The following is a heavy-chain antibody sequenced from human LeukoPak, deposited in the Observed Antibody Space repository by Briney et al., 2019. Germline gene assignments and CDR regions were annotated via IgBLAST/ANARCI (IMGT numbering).Heavy chain of an antibody. D-gene: IGHD1-26*01. J-gene: IGHJ4*02. CDR2: ISYDGSNK. Sequence: PGRSLRLSCAASGFTFSSYGMHWVRQAPGKGLEWVAVISYDGSNKYYADSVKGRFTISRDNSKNTLYLQMNSLRAEDTAVYYCAKDPAGSGSYSANYFDYWGQGTLVTVSS. CDR1: GFTFSSYG. V-gene: IGHV3-30*18. CDR3: AKDPAGSGSYSANYFDY.